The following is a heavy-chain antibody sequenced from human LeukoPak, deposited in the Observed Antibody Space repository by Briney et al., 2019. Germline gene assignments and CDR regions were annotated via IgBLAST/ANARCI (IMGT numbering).Heavy chain of an antibody. D-gene: IGHD6-13*01. J-gene: IGHJ4*02. V-gene: IGHV3-23*01. CDR2: ISGSGFST. CDR3: AKDFSSSSWIRFDY. Sequence: GGSLRLSCEASGFMFSKYAMSWVRQTPGKGLEWVSAISGSGFSTFYADSVKGRFTISRDNSKSTLYLHMHSLSADDTALYYCAKDFSSSSWIRFDYWGQGALVTVSS. CDR1: GFMFSKYA.